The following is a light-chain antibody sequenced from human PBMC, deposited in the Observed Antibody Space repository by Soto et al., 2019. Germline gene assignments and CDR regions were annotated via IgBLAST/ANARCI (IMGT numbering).Light chain of an antibody. CDR1: SSNIGRNT. V-gene: IGLV1-44*01. Sequence: QAVVTQPPSASGTPGQRVTISCSGSSSNIGRNTVNWYQQFPGVAPTVLIYSNNQRPSGVPDRFSASKSGTSASLAIGGLQSEDEADYYCAAWDDSLKGWVFGGGIKLTGL. CDR2: SNN. J-gene: IGLJ3*02. CDR3: AAWDDSLKGWV.